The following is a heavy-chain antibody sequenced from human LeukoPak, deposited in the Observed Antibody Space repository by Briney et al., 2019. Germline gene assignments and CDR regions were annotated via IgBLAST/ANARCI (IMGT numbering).Heavy chain of an antibody. V-gene: IGHV1-46*01. D-gene: IGHD6-13*01. J-gene: IGHJ6*03. Sequence: GASVKVSCKASGYTFTSYYMHWVRQAPGQGLEWMGIINPSGGSTSYAQKFQGRVTMTRDTSTSTVYMELSSLRSEDTAVYYCARAYSSSWYEADYYYMDVWGKGTTVTVSS. CDR1: GYTFTSYY. CDR2: INPSGGST. CDR3: ARAYSSSWYEADYYYMDV.